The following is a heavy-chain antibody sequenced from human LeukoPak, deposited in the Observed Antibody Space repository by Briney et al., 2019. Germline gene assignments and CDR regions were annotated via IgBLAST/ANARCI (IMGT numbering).Heavy chain of an antibody. V-gene: IGHV3-9*01. CDR3: AKGLYYYGSGSPLDI. Sequence: GRSLRLSCAASGFTFYDYAMHWVRQAPGKGLEWVSGISWNSGSIGYADSVKGRFTISRDNAKNSLYLQMNSLRAEDTALYYCAKGLYYYGSGSPLDIWGQGTMVTVSS. D-gene: IGHD3-10*01. CDR2: ISWNSGSI. CDR1: GFTFYDYA. J-gene: IGHJ3*02.